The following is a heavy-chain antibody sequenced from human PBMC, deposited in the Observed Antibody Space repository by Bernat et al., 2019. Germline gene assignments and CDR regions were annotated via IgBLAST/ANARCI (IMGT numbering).Heavy chain of an antibody. CDR3: ARRRKSNLAEIYWFDP. D-gene: IGHD6-19*01. V-gene: IGHV5-51*01. CDR1: GNNFTDYW. Sequence: ELQLVQSGAEVKKPGESLKISCKDFGNNFTDYWIGWVRQMPGKGLEWLGITCPGDSETLYSQSFQGQVTISADKSLSTVYLQWNSLKASDTAIYYCARRRKSNLAEIYWFDPWDQGTLVTVSS. J-gene: IGHJ5*02. CDR2: TCPGDSET.